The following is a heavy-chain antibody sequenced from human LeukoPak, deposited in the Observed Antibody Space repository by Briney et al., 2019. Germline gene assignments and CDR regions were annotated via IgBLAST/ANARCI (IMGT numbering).Heavy chain of an antibody. CDR3: AKGRSGSYYEFDY. J-gene: IGHJ4*02. CDR1: GFTFSSYA. CDR2: ISYDGSNK. D-gene: IGHD1-26*01. V-gene: IGHV3-30-3*01. Sequence: GRSLGLSCAASGFTFSSYAMHWVRQAPGKGLEWVAVISYDGSNKYYADSVKGRFTISRDNSKNTLYLQMNSLRAEDTAVYYCAKGRSGSYYEFDYWGQGTLVTVSS.